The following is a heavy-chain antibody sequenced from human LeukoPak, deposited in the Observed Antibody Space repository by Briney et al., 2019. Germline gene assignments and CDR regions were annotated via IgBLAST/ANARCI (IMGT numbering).Heavy chain of an antibody. V-gene: IGHV3-73*01. D-gene: IGHD4-17*01. CDR1: GFTFSGSA. CDR2: IRSKANSYAT. CDR3: TSHGDYSPYYYGMDV. Sequence: PGGSLRLSCAASGFTFSGSAMHWVRQASGKGLEWVGRIRSKANSYATAYAASVKGRFTISRDDSKNTAYLQMNSLKTEDTAVYYCTSHGDYSPYYYGMDVWGQGTTVTVSS. J-gene: IGHJ6*02.